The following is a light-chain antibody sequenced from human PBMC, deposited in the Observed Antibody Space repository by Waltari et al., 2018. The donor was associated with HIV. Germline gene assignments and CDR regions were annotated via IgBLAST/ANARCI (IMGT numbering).Light chain of an antibody. CDR3: QQFYRLPIT. J-gene: IGKJ5*01. V-gene: IGKV1-33*01. Sequence: DIQMTQSPSSLSASVGERVSIPCQASDDIIFYLNWFQHKPGTAPKLLIYDASHLETGVSSRFTANGSETDFTFTITTLQAEDVGTYYCQQFYRLPITFGQGTRLDIK. CDR1: DDIIFY. CDR2: DAS.